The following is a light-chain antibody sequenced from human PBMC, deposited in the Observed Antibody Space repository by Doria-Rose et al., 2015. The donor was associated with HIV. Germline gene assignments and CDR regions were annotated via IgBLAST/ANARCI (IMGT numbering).Light chain of an antibody. Sequence: DIRVTQSPESLGMSLGERATLNCKSNQSLLYTSKNYLAWYQQQPGQPPKLLIYWASTRQSWVPARFSGSGSGTDFTLTISSLEAEDVAVYYCQQYYDTPSFGPGTTVDIK. CDR2: WAS. CDR1: QSLLYTSKNY. CDR3: QQYYDTPS. V-gene: IGKV4-1*01. J-gene: IGKJ3*01.